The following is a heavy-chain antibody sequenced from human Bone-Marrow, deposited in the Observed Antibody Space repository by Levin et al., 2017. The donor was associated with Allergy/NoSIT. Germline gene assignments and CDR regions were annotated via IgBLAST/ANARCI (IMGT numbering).Heavy chain of an antibody. Sequence: GESLKISCKASGYTFTGYYMHWVRQAPGQGLEWMGWINPNSGGTNYAQKFQGRVTMTRDTSISTAYMELSRLRSDDTAVYYCAREARKDIVVVPAAPPNYYYGMDVWGQGTTVTVSS. CDR3: AREARKDIVVVPAAPPNYYYGMDV. J-gene: IGHJ6*02. V-gene: IGHV1-2*02. CDR2: INPNSGGT. D-gene: IGHD2-2*01. CDR1: GYTFTGYY.